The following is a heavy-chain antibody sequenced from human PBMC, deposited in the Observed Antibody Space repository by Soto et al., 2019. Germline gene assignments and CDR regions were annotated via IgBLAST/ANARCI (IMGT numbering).Heavy chain of an antibody. CDR3: DLSSYSYYFDL. J-gene: IGHJ4*02. CDR1: GFTFSSYG. CDR2: IWYDGSDK. Sequence: GGSLRLSCAASGFTFSSYGMHWVRQAPGKGLEWVAVIWYDGSDKYYADSVKGRFTISRDNSKNTLYLQMNSLRAEDTAVYYCDLSSYSYYFDLWGQGTLVTVSS. V-gene: IGHV3-33*08. D-gene: IGHD4-4*01.